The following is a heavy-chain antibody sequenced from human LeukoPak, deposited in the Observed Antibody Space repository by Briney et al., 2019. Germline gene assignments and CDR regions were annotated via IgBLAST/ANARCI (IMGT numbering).Heavy chain of an antibody. D-gene: IGHD3-16*01. CDR2: MYYSGTT. J-gene: IGHJ4*02. Sequence: TPSETLSLTCTVSGGSIINNNYYWGWVRQPPGKGLEWIANMYYSGTTYYNPSLKSRVTVSVDTSKNQFSLKLSSVTATDTAVYYCARKGAYYGEFDFWGQGTLVTVSS. CDR3: ARKGAYYGEFDF. V-gene: IGHV4-39*01. CDR1: GGSIINNNYY.